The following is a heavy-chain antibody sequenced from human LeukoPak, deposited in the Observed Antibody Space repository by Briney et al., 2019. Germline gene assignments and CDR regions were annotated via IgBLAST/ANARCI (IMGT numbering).Heavy chain of an antibody. CDR1: GGTFSSYA. D-gene: IGHD3-22*01. CDR2: IIPIFGTA. J-gene: IGHJ3*02. CDR3: ARGITYYYDSSGYFAFDI. V-gene: IGHV1-69*01. Sequence: SVKVSCKASGGTFSSYAISRVRQAPGQGLEWMGGIIPIFGTANYAQKFQGRVTITADESTSTAYMELSSLRSEDTAVYYCARGITYYYDSSGYFAFDIWGQGTMVTVSS.